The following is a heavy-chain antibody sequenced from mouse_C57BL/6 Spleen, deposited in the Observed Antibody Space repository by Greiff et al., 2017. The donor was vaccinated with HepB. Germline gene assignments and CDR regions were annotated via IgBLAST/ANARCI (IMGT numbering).Heavy chain of an antibody. V-gene: IGHV1-82*01. CDR3: AKGTTVVATRYFDY. Sequence: QVQLQQSGPELVKPGASVKISCKASGYAFSSSWMNWVKQRPGKGLEWIGRIYPGDGDTNYNGKFKGKATLTADKSSSTAYMQLISLTSEDSAVYVCAKGTTVVATRYFDYWGQGTTLTVSS. CDR2: IYPGDGDT. J-gene: IGHJ2*01. D-gene: IGHD1-1*01. CDR1: GYAFSSSW.